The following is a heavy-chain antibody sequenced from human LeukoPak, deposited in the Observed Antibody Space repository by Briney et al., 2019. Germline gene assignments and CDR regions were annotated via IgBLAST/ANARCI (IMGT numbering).Heavy chain of an antibody. CDR1: GFTFSSYS. J-gene: IGHJ4*02. CDR3: ASNWGLGRDY. CDR2: ISSSSSYI. Sequence: GGSLRLSCAASGFTFSSYSMNWVRQAPGKGLEWVSSISSSSSYIYYADSVKGRFTISRDNAKNSLYLQTNSLRAEDTAVYYCASNWGLGRDYWGQGTLVTVSS. D-gene: IGHD7-27*01. V-gene: IGHV3-21*01.